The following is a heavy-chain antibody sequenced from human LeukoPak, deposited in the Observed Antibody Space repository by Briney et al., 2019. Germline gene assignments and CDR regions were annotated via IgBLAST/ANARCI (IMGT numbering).Heavy chain of an antibody. CDR3: AREAYYYGSGTESGGSYFFGMDI. D-gene: IGHD3-10*01. V-gene: IGHV3-66*01. Sequence: GGSLRLSCVASGITVSGNYMNWVRQAPGQGLEGVSVTYRSGTTYYADSVKDRFTVSRDTSGRTLFLQMNSLKAEDTAVYYCAREAYYYGSGTESGGSYFFGMDIWGPGTTVTVSS. J-gene: IGHJ6*02. CDR1: GITVSGNY. CDR2: TYRSGTT.